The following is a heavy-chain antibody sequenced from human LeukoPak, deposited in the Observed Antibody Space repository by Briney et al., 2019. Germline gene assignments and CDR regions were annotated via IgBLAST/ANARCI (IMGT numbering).Heavy chain of an antibody. D-gene: IGHD1-26*01. J-gene: IGHJ6*03. CDR3: AKGRGWEASYYYYYMDV. CDR1: GFTFSSYG. CDR2: IRYDGSTK. Sequence: GGSLRLSCAASGFTFSSYGIHWVRQAPGKGLEWVAFIRYDGSTKYYTDSVRGRFTISRDNSKNTLYLQMNSLRAEDTAVYYCAKGRGWEASYYYYYMDVWGKGTTVTISS. V-gene: IGHV3-30*02.